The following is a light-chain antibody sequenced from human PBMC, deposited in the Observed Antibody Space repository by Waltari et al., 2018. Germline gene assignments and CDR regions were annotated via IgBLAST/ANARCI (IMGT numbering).Light chain of an antibody. J-gene: IGLJ3*02. V-gene: IGLV2-8*01. CDR1: SSDVGAYNY. Sequence: QSALTQPPSASGSPGQSVSISCAGASSDVGAYNYVSWYQHHPGKAPKLIIYEVDKRPSGVPDRVSGSKSGDTASLTVSGLQAEDEADYYCSSYAGSNNLGVFGGGTKLTVL. CDR3: SSYAGSNNLGV. CDR2: EVD.